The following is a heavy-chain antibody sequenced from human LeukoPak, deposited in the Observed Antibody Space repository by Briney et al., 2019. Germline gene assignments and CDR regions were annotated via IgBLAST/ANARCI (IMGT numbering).Heavy chain of an antibody. J-gene: IGHJ1*01. CDR1: GGSISSYY. CDR2: IYYSGST. CDR3: ASGYGYFQH. D-gene: IGHD3-22*01. V-gene: IGHV4-59*01. Sequence: NPSETLSLTCTVSGGSISSYYWSWIRQPPGEGLEWIGYIYYSGSTNYNPSLKSRVAISVDTSKNQFSLKLSSVTAADTAVYYCASGYGYFQHWGQGTLVTVSS.